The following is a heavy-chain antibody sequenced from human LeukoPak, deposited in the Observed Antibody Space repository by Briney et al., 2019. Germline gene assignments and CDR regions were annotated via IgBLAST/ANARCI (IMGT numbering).Heavy chain of an antibody. V-gene: IGHV4-30-4*07. J-gene: IGHJ5*02. CDR2: IYYSGST. CDR1: GGSISSGGYS. CDR3: ARDWGRYSGYDYNWFDP. Sequence: SETLSLTCAVSGGSISSGGYSWSWIRQPPGKGLEWIGYIYYSGSTYYNPSLKSRVTISVDTSKDQFSLKLSSVTAADTAVYYCARDWGRYSGYDYNWFDPWGQGTLVTVSS. D-gene: IGHD5-12*01.